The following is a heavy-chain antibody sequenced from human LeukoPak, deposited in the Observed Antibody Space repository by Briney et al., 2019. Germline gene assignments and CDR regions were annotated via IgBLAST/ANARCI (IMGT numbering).Heavy chain of an antibody. Sequence: SETLALTCTVSGGSISSGDYCWSWIRQPPGKGLEGIGYIYYSGSTYYNPSLKSRVTISVDTSKNQFSLKLSSVTAADTAVYYCARDHTGFDYWGQGTLVTVSS. CDR2: IYYSGST. V-gene: IGHV4-30-4*08. J-gene: IGHJ4*02. CDR3: ARDHTGFDY. CDR1: GGSISSGDYC.